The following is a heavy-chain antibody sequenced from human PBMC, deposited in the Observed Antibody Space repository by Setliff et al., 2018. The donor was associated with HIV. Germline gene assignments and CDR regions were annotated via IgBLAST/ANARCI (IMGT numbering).Heavy chain of an antibody. CDR3: ARGGFKWSGSYADY. CDR1: DGPISNYY. CDR2: IFTSGST. J-gene: IGHJ4*02. D-gene: IGHD1-26*01. Sequence: SETLSLTCTASDGPISNYYWNWIRQPAGKGLEWIGRIFTSGSTNYNPSLKSRVTISVDTAKNQFSLNLTPVTAADTAVYYCARGGFKWSGSYADYWGQGTLVTVSS. V-gene: IGHV4-4*07.